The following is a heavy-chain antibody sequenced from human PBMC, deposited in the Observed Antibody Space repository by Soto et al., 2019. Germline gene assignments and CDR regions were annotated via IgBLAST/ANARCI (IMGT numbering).Heavy chain of an antibody. CDR2: IVVGSGNT. CDR3: AAADDYVWGSYRYTLGAFDI. D-gene: IGHD3-16*02. Sequence: SVKVSCKASGFTFTSSAVQWVRQARGRRLEWIGWIVVGSGNTNYAQKFQERVTITRDMSTSTAYMELSSLRSEDTAVYYCAAADDYVWGSYRYTLGAFDIWGQGTMVTVSS. J-gene: IGHJ3*02. V-gene: IGHV1-58*01. CDR1: GFTFTSSA.